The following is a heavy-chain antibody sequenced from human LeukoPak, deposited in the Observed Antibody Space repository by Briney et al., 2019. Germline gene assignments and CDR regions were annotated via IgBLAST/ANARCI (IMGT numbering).Heavy chain of an antibody. V-gene: IGHV5-51*01. CDR1: GYSFTTYW. CDR3: ATGWRGTYYDPAHY. CDR2: INPSDFDT. Sequence: LNISLKCSGYSFTTYWMGRVRQTSGKGLEVVGMINPSDFDTRYRPPFQGEVTISADTSINTAYLQWSSLKASDTAMYYCATGWRGTYYDPAHYWGQGTLVTVSS. D-gene: IGHD3-22*01. J-gene: IGHJ4*02.